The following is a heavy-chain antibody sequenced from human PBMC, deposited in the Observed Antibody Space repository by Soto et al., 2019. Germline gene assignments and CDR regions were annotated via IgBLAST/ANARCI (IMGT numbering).Heavy chain of an antibody. J-gene: IGHJ6*02. CDR3: ARGNKYYDFWSGKKYYYYYYGMDV. V-gene: IGHV4-34*01. CDR1: GGSFSGYY. Sequence: SETLSLTCAVYGGSFSGYYWSWIRQPPGKGLEWIWEINHSGSTNYNPSLKSRVTISVDTSKNQFSLKLSSVTAADTAVYYCARGNKYYDFWSGKKYYYYYYGMDVWGQGTTVTVSS. D-gene: IGHD3-3*01. CDR2: INHSGST.